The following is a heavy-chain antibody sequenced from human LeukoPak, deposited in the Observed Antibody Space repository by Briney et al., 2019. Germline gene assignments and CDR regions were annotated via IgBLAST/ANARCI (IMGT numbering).Heavy chain of an antibody. D-gene: IGHD5-18*01. CDR2: IYWNDDK. Sequence: SGPTLVNPTQTLTLTCTFSGFSLSTSGVGVGWIRQPPGQALEWLALIYWNDDKRYSPSLKSRLTITKDTSRNQVVLTMTNMDPVDTATYYCAHIGHSYGYGDYWGQGALVTVS. CDR1: GFSLSTSGVG. J-gene: IGHJ4*02. CDR3: AHIGHSYGYGDY. V-gene: IGHV2-5*01.